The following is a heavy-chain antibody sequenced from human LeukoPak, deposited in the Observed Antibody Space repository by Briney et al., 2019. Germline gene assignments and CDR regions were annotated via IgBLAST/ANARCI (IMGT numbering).Heavy chain of an antibody. D-gene: IGHD3-10*01. CDR3: ARILWFGELWIDY. Sequence: PGGSLRLSCAASGFTFSSDAMSWVRQAPGKGLEWVSAISGSGGSTYYADSVKGRFTISRDNSKNTLYLQMNSLRAEDTAVYYCARILWFGELWIDYWGQGTLVTVSS. V-gene: IGHV3-23*01. CDR2: ISGSGGST. CDR1: GFTFSSDA. J-gene: IGHJ4*02.